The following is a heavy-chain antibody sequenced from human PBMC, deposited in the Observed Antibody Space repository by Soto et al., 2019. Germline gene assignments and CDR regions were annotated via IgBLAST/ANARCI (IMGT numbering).Heavy chain of an antibody. CDR3: ARRRFSGTYYFDY. Sequence: QVQLMQSGAEVKKPGSSVKVSCKASGGTFTSYAISWVRQAPGQGLEWMGGITPIFGTANYAQKFQGRVTITADGSTSTAYMELSSLRSEYTARYYCARRRFSGTYYFDYWGQGTLVTVSS. J-gene: IGHJ4*02. D-gene: IGHD1-26*01. CDR1: GGTFTSYA. V-gene: IGHV1-69*01. CDR2: ITPIFGTA.